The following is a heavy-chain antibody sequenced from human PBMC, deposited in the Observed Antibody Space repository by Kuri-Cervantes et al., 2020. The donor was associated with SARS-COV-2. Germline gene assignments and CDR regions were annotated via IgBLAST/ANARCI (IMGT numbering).Heavy chain of an antibody. CDR3: ARGYCSSTSCPPYYYYGMDV. Sequence: GESPKISCAASGFTFSSYSMNWVRQAPGKGLEWVSYSSSSSTIYYADSVKGRFTISRDNAKNSLYLQMNSLRDEDTAVYYCARGYCSSTSCPPYYYYGMDVWGQGTTVTVSS. CDR2: SSSSSTI. CDR1: GFTFSSYS. V-gene: IGHV3-48*02. J-gene: IGHJ6*02. D-gene: IGHD2-2*01.